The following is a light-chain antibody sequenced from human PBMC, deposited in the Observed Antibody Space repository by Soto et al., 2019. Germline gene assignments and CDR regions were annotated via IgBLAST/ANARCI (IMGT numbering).Light chain of an antibody. J-gene: IGKJ1*01. CDR1: QTVSSSY. Sequence: IVLTQSPGTLSLSLGERATLSCRASQTVSSSYLAWYQQKPGQAPRLLIYGASSRATGIPDRFSGSESGTDFSHTISRLEPEDFAVYYCQQYGNSPRTVGQGTKVEIK. CDR2: GAS. V-gene: IGKV3-20*01. CDR3: QQYGNSPRT.